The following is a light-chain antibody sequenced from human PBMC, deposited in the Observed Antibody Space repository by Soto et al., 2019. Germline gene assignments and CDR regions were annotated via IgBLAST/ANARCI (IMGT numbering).Light chain of an antibody. V-gene: IGLV2-14*03. CDR3: SSYTTSSTQVL. CDR2: DVS. CDR1: SSDVGGYNF. Sequence: QSALTQPASVSGSLGQSITIPCTGTSSDVGGYNFVSWYQHHPGKAPKLIIYDVSNRPSGVSDRFSGSKSANMASLTISGLQTEDEADYHCSSYTTSSTQVLFGGGTQLTVL. J-gene: IGLJ2*01.